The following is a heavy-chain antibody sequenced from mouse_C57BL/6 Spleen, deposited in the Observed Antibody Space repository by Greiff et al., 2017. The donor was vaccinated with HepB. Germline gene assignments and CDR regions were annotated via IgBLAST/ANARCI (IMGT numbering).Heavy chain of an antibody. CDR2: INPYNGGT. CDR1: GYTFTDYY. J-gene: IGHJ2*01. CDR3: AGLYYYGSLFDY. Sequence: EVQLQESGPVLVKPGASVKMSCKASGYTFTDYYMNWVKQSHGKSLEWIGVINPYNGGTSYNQKFKGKATLTVDKSSSTAYMELNSLTSEDSAVYYCAGLYYYGSLFDYWGQGTTLTVSS. V-gene: IGHV1-19*01. D-gene: IGHD1-1*01.